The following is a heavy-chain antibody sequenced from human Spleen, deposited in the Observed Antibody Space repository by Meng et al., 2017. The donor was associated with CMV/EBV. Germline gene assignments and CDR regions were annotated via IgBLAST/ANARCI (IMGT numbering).Heavy chain of an antibody. CDR3: ARGYYDSSGYGYWYLDL. CDR1: GGSIRSSGYY. V-gene: IGHV4-39*07. Sequence: LHSEAAGPGLVKPSGTLYLTWTVSGGSIRSSGYYWGWIRQPPGKGLEWIGSIYYSGSTYYNPSLKSRVTISVDTSKNQFSLKLSSVTAADTAVYYCARGYYDSSGYGYWYLDLWGRGTLVTVSS. D-gene: IGHD3-22*01. CDR2: IYYSGST. J-gene: IGHJ2*01.